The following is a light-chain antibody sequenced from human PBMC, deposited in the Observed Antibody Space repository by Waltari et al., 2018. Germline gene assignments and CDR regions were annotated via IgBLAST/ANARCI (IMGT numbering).Light chain of an antibody. CDR2: STY. Sequence: IVLTQSPGTLSLSPGDRATLPCRASQTVRTIALSWYQQKPVQAPRVLIYSTYNRATVIPDRCSGSGSGTDFTLTINRLAPEDFAMYYCQQYDGIVVTFGGGTKVEI. CDR1: QTVRTIA. CDR3: QQYDGIVVT. V-gene: IGKV3-20*01. J-gene: IGKJ4*01.